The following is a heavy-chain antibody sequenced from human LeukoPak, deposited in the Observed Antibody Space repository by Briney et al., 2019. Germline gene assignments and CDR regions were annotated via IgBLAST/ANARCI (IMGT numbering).Heavy chain of an antibody. Sequence: SETLSLTCAVYGGSFSGYYWSWIRQPPGKGLEWIGEINHSGSTNYNPSLKSRVTISVDTSKNQFSLKLSSVTAADTAVYYCARGGYSGYHVWGKGTTVTVSS. J-gene: IGHJ6*03. CDR3: ARGGYSGYHV. CDR1: GGSFSGYY. V-gene: IGHV4-34*01. CDR2: INHSGST. D-gene: IGHD5-12*01.